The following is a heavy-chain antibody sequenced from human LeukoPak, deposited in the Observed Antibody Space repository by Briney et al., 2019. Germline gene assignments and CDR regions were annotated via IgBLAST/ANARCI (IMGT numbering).Heavy chain of an antibody. V-gene: IGHV3-23*01. Sequence: GGSLRLSCEASGFTFSSYTMSWVRQAPGKGLEWVSTITSSDGNTYYADSVKGRFTVSRDNSKITLFLQMNSLRAEDTAVHYGSKDGGLGVCAHWGDSWGRRTLVSVSS. CDR1: GFTFSSYT. CDR3: SKDGGLGVCAHWGDS. J-gene: IGHJ4*02. CDR2: ITSSDGNT. D-gene: IGHD7-27*01.